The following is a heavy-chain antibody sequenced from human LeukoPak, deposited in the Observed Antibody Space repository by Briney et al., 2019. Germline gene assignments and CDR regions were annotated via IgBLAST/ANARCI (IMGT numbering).Heavy chain of an antibody. Sequence: GGSLRLSCAASGFTFSSYAMHWVRQAPGKGLEWVAVISYDGSNKYYADSVKGRFTISRDNSKNTLYLQMNSLRAEDTAVYYCARDRETAYDFWSGYYHPYWGQGTLVTVSS. CDR2: ISYDGSNK. V-gene: IGHV3-30-3*01. D-gene: IGHD3-3*01. CDR3: ARDRETAYDFWSGYYHPY. CDR1: GFTFSSYA. J-gene: IGHJ4*02.